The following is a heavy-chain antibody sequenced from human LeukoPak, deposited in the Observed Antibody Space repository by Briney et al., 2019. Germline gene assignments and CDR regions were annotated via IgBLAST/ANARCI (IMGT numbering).Heavy chain of an antibody. J-gene: IGHJ4*02. CDR1: GCSISPYY. V-gene: IGHV4-59*01. CDR2: IFYSGVT. D-gene: IGHD6-25*01. CDR3: ARAQTLAAIYFDF. Sequence: SETLSLTCSVSGCSISPYYWSWIRQPPGKGLEWIGYIFYSGVTTYNPSLKSRVSISLDSPKNQFFLRLTSVTAADTAMYYCARAQTLAAIYFDFWGQGRLVTVSS.